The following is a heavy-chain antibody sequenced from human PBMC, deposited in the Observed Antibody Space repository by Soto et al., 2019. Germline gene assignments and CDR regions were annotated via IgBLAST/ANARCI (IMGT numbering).Heavy chain of an antibody. CDR1: GFTFSSYA. V-gene: IGHV3-23*01. CDR3: AKDAVVAATTDRFDY. D-gene: IGHD2-15*01. J-gene: IGHJ4*02. Sequence: GGSLRLSCAASGFTFSSYAMSWVRQAPGKGLEWVSAISGSGGSTYYADSVKGRFTISRDNSKNTLYLQMNSQKAEDTDVYYCAKDAVVAATTDRFDYWGQGTLVTVSS. CDR2: ISGSGGST.